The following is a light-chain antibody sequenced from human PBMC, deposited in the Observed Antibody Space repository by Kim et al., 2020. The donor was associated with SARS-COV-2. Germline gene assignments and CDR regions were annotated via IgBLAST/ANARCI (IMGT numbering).Light chain of an antibody. CDR1: SPKIGSNY. CDR2: GNN. Sequence: GAPRQRVTLSCSGSSPKIGSNYVYWYQQLPGTAPKPLIYGNNQRPSGVPDRFSGSKSGTSASLAISGLRSEDEADYYCAAWDDSPVFGGGTQLTVL. V-gene: IGLV1-47*01. CDR3: AAWDDSPV. J-gene: IGLJ2*01.